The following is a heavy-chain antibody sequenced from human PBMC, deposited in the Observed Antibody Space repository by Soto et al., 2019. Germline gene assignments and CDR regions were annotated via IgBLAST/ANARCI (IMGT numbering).Heavy chain of an antibody. J-gene: IGHJ6*03. V-gene: IGHV4-4*02. CDR1: SGSISSSNW. D-gene: IGHD6-6*01. CDR3: ARGSEYSSAYFYYYYMDV. Sequence: QVQLQESGPGLVKPSGTLSLTCAVSSGSISSSNWWSWVRQPPGKGLEWIGEIYHSGSTNYNPSLKSRVTIPVDQSKNQFDLKVSSVTAADTAVYYWARGSEYSSAYFYYYYMDVWGKGTTVTVS. CDR2: IYHSGST.